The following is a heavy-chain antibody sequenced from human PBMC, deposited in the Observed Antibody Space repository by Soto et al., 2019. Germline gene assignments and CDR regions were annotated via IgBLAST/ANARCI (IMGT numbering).Heavy chain of an antibody. Sequence: QVQLQQWGAGLLKPSETLSLTCAVYGGFVTSGSYYWSWIRQPPGKGLEWIGEMSHSGGTHFNPSLKSRVTISVDTSKNQFTLKMSSVTAADTALYYCARVERGTATTVVVAFDIWGPGTMVTVFS. V-gene: IGHV4-34*01. CDR2: MSHSGGT. CDR1: GGFVTSGSYY. CDR3: ARVERGTATTVVVAFDI. J-gene: IGHJ3*02. D-gene: IGHD1-1*01.